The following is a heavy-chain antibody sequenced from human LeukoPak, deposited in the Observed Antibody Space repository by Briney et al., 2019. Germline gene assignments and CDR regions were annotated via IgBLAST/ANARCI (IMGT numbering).Heavy chain of an antibody. J-gene: IGHJ4*02. CDR2: VSDRDGST. D-gene: IGHD1-14*01. V-gene: IGHV3-23*01. CDR1: AFTFSTFA. Sequence: PGGSLRLSCVASAFTFSTFAMSWVRQGPGKGLEWVSTVSDRDGSTYYADSVKGRFTISRDNSKNTLYLQMNSLRAEDTAVYYCAIREPIGYWGQGTLVTVSS. CDR3: AIREPIGY.